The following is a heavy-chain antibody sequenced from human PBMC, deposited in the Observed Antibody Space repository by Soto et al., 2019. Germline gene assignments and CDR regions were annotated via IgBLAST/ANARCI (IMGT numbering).Heavy chain of an antibody. CDR3: ASIGPGGYSYGGWDY. J-gene: IGHJ4*02. CDR1: GFTFSSYA. D-gene: IGHD5-18*01. CDR2: ISGSGGST. V-gene: IGHV3-23*01. Sequence: GGSLRLSCAASGFTFSSYAISWVRQAPGKGLEWVSAISGSGGSTYYADSVKGRFTISRDNSKNTLYLQMNSLRAEDTAVYYCASIGPGGYSYGGWDYWGQGTLVTVSS.